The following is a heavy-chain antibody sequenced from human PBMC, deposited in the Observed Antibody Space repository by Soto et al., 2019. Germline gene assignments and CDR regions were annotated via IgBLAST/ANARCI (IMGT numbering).Heavy chain of an antibody. CDR1: GFMFSRSW. J-gene: IGHJ4*02. V-gene: IGHV3-7*01. CDR3: ASLLGSVTTFDN. D-gene: IGHD1-1*01. Sequence: EVHLAQSGGGLVQPGGSLRLSCAASGFMFSRSWMSWVRQAPGEGLKWVASISPDGRTTYYVDSVKGRFTISRDNAGNSVYLQMNSLRVEDTAIFYCASLLGSVTTFDNGGQGTLVAVSS. CDR2: ISPDGRTT.